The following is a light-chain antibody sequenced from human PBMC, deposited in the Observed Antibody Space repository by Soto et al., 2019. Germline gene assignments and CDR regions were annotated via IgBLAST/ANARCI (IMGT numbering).Light chain of an antibody. CDR3: NSFRSSSTLV. CDR2: EVS. J-gene: IGLJ3*02. V-gene: IGLV2-14*01. Sequence: QSALTQPASVSGSPGQSITISCTGTSSDVGSYNYVSWYQQHPGKAPKLMIYEVSNRPSGVSNRFSGSKSGNTASLTISGLQTEDEADYYCNSFRSSSTLVFGGGTKLTVL. CDR1: SSDVGSYNY.